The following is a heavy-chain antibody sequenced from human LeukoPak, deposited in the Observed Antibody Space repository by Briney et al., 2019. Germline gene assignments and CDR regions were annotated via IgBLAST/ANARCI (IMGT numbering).Heavy chain of an antibody. CDR3: AKDLPYGSGSYYRLFDY. D-gene: IGHD3-10*01. CDR2: ISGDGGRT. V-gene: IGHV3-43*02. Sequence: GGSLRLSCAASGFTFSSYAMTWVRQAPGKGLEWVSLISGDGGRTYYADSVKGRFTISRDNSKNSLYLQMNSLRTEDTALHYCAKDLPYGSGSYYRLFDYWGQGTLVTVSS. CDR1: GFTFSSYA. J-gene: IGHJ4*02.